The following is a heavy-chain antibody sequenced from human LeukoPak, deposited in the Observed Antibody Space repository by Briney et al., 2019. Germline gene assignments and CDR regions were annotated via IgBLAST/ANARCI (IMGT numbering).Heavy chain of an antibody. V-gene: IGHV3-21*01. CDR3: ARDAPITMVRGVIRYYGMDV. Sequence: PGGSLRLSCAASGFTSSSYSMNWVRQAPGKGLEWVSSISSSSSYIYYADSVKGRFTISRDNAKNSLYLQMNSLRAEDTAVYYCARDAPITMVRGVIRYYGMDVWGQGTTVTVSS. CDR1: GFTSSSYS. J-gene: IGHJ6*02. D-gene: IGHD3-10*01. CDR2: ISSSSSYI.